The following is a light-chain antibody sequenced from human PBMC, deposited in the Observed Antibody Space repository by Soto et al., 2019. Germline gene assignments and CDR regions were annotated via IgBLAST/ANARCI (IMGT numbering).Light chain of an antibody. Sequence: EIVLTQSPGTLSLSPGERATLSCRASQSVSSSSLAWYQQKPGQAPRLLIYDASSRATGIPDRFSGSGSGTDFTLTIRRLEPEDFAVYYCQQYGSSPPITFGQGTRLEIK. CDR3: QQYGSSPPIT. J-gene: IGKJ5*01. CDR2: DAS. V-gene: IGKV3-20*01. CDR1: QSVSSSS.